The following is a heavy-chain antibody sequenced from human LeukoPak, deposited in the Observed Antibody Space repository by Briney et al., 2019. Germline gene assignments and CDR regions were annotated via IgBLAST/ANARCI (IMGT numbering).Heavy chain of an antibody. J-gene: IGHJ4*02. Sequence: GGSLRLSCAASGFTFSSYAMHWVRQAPGKGLERVAVISYDGGNKYYADSVKGRFTISRDNSENTLYLQMNSLRAEDTAIYYCARDRGQWLVTYYFDYWGQGTLVTVCS. CDR2: ISYDGGNK. V-gene: IGHV3-30-3*01. CDR1: GFTFSSYA. CDR3: ARDRGQWLVTYYFDY. D-gene: IGHD6-19*01.